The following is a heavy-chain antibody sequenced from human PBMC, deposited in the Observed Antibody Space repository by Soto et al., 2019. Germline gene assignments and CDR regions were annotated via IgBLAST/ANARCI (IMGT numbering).Heavy chain of an antibody. D-gene: IGHD5-12*01. CDR1: GGTFSSYA. Sequence: SVKVSCKASGGTFSSYAFSWVRQAPGQGLEWMGGIIRIFHTPTYAQEFQGRVTITADESTSTAYMELISLRSDDTAVYYCVHRRDGYNSAFFDYWGQGTLVTVSS. V-gene: IGHV1-69*13. CDR2: IIRIFHTP. J-gene: IGHJ4*02. CDR3: VHRRDGYNSAFFDY.